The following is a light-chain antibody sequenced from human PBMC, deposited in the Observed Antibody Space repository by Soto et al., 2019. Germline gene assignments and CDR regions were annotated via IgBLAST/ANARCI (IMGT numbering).Light chain of an antibody. Sequence: DIQMTQSPSSLSASVGDRVTITCRASQSMSSYLNWYQQKPGKAPKLLIYAASSLQSGVPSRFSGSGSGTDFTLTISSLQPEDFATYYCQQSYSTYTLRQGTKVDIK. CDR3: QQSYSTYT. J-gene: IGKJ2*01. CDR2: AAS. V-gene: IGKV1-39*01. CDR1: QSMSSY.